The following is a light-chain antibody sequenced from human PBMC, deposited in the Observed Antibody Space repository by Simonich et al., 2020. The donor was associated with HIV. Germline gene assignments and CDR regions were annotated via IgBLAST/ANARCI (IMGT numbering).Light chain of an antibody. J-gene: IGKJ4*01. V-gene: IGKV3-20*01. CDR2: AAS. CDR1: QSVSSSY. CDR3: QQYDNWPT. Sequence: EIVLTQSPDTLSLSPGERPTLSCRASQSVSSSYLAWFQQKPGQAPRLLIYAASSRAIGIPDRFSGSGSGTDFTLTISSLQSEDFALYYCQQYDNWPTFGGGTRVEIK.